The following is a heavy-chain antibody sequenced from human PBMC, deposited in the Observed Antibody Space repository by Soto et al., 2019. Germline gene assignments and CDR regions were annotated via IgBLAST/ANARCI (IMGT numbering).Heavy chain of an antibody. D-gene: IGHD3-16*01. CDR3: ATLGGSYD. V-gene: IGHV1-46*01. Sequence: QVQLVQSGAEMKKPGASVRISCKTSGYTFTDYFIHWVRQAPGQGLDWMGLINPSGGSTTYGQKFQGRVTMTRDTSTRTVYMELSRLRSEDTAVFYCATLGGSYDWGQGTLVTVSS. CDR2: INPSGGST. CDR1: GYTFTDYF. J-gene: IGHJ4*02.